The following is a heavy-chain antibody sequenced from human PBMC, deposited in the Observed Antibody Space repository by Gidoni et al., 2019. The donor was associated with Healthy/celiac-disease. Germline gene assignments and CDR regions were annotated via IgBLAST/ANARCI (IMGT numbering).Heavy chain of an antibody. V-gene: IGHV3-20*01. CDR3: ARQIAVAGSRYNWFDP. J-gene: IGHJ5*02. D-gene: IGHD6-19*01. CDR2: INWNGGST. Sequence: EVQLVESGGVVVRPGGSLRLSCSASGFTFDEYGMSWVRQAPGKGLEWVSGINWNGGSTGYADSVKGRFTISRDNAKNSLYLQMNSRRAEDTALYHCARQIAVAGSRYNWFDPWGQGTLVTVSS. CDR1: GFTFDEYG.